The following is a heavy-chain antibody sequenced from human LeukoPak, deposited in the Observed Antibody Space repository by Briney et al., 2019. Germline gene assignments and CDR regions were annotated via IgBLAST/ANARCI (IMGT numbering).Heavy chain of an antibody. D-gene: IGHD6-13*01. CDR3: ARPSSSSWDDAFDI. CDR1: GYSFTNYW. J-gene: IGHJ3*02. V-gene: IGHV5-51*01. Sequence: AGESLKISCKGSGYSFTNYWIGWVRQMPGKGLEWMGIIHPSDSDPRYSPSFQGQVTISADKSISTAYLQWSSLKASDTAMYYCARPSSSSWDDAFDIWGQGTMVTVSS. CDR2: IHPSDSDP.